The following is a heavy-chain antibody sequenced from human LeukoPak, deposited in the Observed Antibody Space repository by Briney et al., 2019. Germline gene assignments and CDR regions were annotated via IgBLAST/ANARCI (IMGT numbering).Heavy chain of an antibody. CDR1: GGSISSGDYY. CDR2: IYYSGST. Sequence: SETLSLTYTVSGGSISSGDYYWSWIRQPPGKGLEWIGYIYYSGSTNYNPSLKSRVTISVDTSKKHYSLKLSSVTAADTAVYYCARDRDGFNGGAFDVWGQGTMVTVS. J-gene: IGHJ3*01. CDR3: ARDRDGFNGGAFDV. D-gene: IGHD5-24*01. V-gene: IGHV4-61*03.